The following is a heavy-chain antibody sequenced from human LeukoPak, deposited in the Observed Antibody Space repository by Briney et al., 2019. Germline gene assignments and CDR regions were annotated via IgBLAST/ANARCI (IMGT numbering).Heavy chain of an antibody. Sequence: ASVKVSCKASGYTFTGYYMHWVRQAPGQGLEWMGWINPNSGGTNYAQKFQGRVTMTRDTSISTACMELSRLRSDDTAVYYCARASNSLSGSYYSWGQGTLVTVSS. CDR1: GYTFTGYY. D-gene: IGHD1-26*01. J-gene: IGHJ4*02. CDR3: ARASNSLSGSYYS. V-gene: IGHV1-2*02. CDR2: INPNSGGT.